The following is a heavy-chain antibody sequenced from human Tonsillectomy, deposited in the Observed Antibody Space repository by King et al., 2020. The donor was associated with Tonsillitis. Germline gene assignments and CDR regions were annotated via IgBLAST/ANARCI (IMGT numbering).Heavy chain of an antibody. V-gene: IGHV3-30*02. D-gene: IGHD3-10*01. J-gene: IGHJ6*02. Sequence: VQLVESGGGVVQPGGSLRLSCAASGFTFGTYGMQWVRQAPGKGLEWVAFIRYDGSNKNYAESVKGRFTISRDNSKNTLFLQMNSLRAEDTAVYYCAKAKFRGANYYYYGMDVWGQGTTVTVSS. CDR3: AKAKFRGANYYYYGMDV. CDR1: GFTFGTYG. CDR2: IRYDGSNK.